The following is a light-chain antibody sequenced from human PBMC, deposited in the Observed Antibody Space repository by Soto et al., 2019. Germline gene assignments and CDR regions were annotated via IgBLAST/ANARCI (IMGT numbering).Light chain of an antibody. J-gene: IGKJ5*01. Sequence: DIVMTQSPATLSVSPGKRATLSCRASQSVSNNLAWYQQKPGQAPRLLIYGASTRATGIPDRFSGRGSGADFTLTISRLEPEDFAVYICQQYGSTPITFGQGTLLEV. V-gene: IGKV3-20*01. CDR3: QQYGSTPIT. CDR1: QSVSNN. CDR2: GAS.